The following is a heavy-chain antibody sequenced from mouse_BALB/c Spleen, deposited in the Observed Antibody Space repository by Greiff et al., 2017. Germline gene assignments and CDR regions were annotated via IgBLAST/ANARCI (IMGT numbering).Heavy chain of an antibody. Sequence: VQLQQSGTVLARPGASVKMSCKASGYTFTSYWMHWVKQRPGQGLEWIGAIYPGNSDTSYNQKFKGKAKLTAVTSTSTAYMELSSLTNEDSAVYYCTRRYGNYSYWYFEVWGAGTTVTVSS. CDR3: TRRYGNYSYWYFEV. CDR1: GYTFTSYW. D-gene: IGHD2-10*02. V-gene: IGHV1-5*01. J-gene: IGHJ1*01. CDR2: IYPGNSDT.